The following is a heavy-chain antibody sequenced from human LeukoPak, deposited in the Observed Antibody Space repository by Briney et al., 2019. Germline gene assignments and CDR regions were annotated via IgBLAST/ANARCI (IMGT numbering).Heavy chain of an antibody. CDR2: INHSGST. CDR1: GGSFSGYY. CDR3: VRLSGYFPHYYYYYGMDV. V-gene: IGHV4-34*01. Sequence: SETLSLTCAVYGGSFSGYYWSWIRLPPGKGLEWIGEINHSGSTNYNPSLKSRVTISVDTSKNQFSLKLSSVTAADTAVYYCVRLSGYFPHYYYYYGMDVWGQGTTVTVSS. D-gene: IGHD3-3*01. J-gene: IGHJ6*02.